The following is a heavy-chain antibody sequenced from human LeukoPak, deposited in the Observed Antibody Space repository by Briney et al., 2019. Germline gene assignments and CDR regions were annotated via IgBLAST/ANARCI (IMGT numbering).Heavy chain of an antibody. V-gene: IGHV3-7*01. Sequence: HPGGSLRLSCAASGFTFSSYWMSWVRQAPGKGLEWVANIKQDGSEKYYVDSVKGRFTISRDNAKNSLYLQMNSLRAEDTAVYYCARGRSYLPYYYYYMDVWGKGTTVTVSS. CDR2: IKQDGSEK. CDR1: GFTFSSYW. D-gene: IGHD1-26*01. J-gene: IGHJ6*03. CDR3: ARGRSYLPYYYYYMDV.